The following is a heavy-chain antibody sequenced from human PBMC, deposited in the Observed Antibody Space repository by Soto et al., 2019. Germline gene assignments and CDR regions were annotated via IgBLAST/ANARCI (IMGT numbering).Heavy chain of an antibody. Sequence: ASVKVSCKASGYTFTSYAMHWVRQAPGQRLGWMGWINAGNGNTKYSQKFQGRVTITRDTSASTAYMELSSLRSEDTAVYYCARVGASSSSWFFDYWGQGTLVTVSS. CDR2: INAGNGNT. CDR1: GYTFTSYA. J-gene: IGHJ4*02. CDR3: ARVGASSSSWFFDY. V-gene: IGHV1-3*01. D-gene: IGHD6-6*01.